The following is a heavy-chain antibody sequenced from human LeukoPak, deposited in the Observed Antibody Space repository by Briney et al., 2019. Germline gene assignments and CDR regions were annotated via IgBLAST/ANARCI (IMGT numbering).Heavy chain of an antibody. CDR2: IGSSGSTK. J-gene: IGHJ6*02. Sequence: GGSLRLSCAASGFTFSSYEMIWVRQAPGKGLEWLSYIGSSGSTKYYADSVKGRFTISRDNAENSLYLQMNSLRAEDTAVYYCASALATVPGPYYYYGMDVWGQGTTVTVSS. D-gene: IGHD5-12*01. CDR3: ASALATVPGPYYYYGMDV. CDR1: GFTFSSYE. V-gene: IGHV3-48*03.